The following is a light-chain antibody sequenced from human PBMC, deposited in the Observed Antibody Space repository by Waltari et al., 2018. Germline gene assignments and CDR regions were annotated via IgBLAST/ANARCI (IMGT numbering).Light chain of an antibody. Sequence: EILLTQSPGTLSLSPGETATLPCRASQNVDNNYVAWYQQKPGQPPKILIYGASGRGSGIPDRFSGSGSGTDFTLTISRLEPEDFVVYHCQQYGTLPVTFGQGTRLEIK. CDR2: GAS. CDR3: QQYGTLPVT. J-gene: IGKJ5*01. V-gene: IGKV3-20*01. CDR1: QNVDNNY.